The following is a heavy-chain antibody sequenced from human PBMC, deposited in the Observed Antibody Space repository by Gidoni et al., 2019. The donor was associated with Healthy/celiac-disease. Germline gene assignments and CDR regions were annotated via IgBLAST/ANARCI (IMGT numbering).Heavy chain of an antibody. J-gene: IGHJ5*02. CDR3: ARGGITIFWPFDP. CDR2: IYYSGST. V-gene: IGHV4-39*01. CDR1: GGSISSSSYY. Sequence: QLQLQESGPGLVKPSETLSLTCTVSGGSISSSSYYWGWIRQPPGKGLEWIGSIYYSGSTYYNPSRKSRVTISVDTSKNQFSLKLSSVTAADTAVYYCARGGITIFWPFDPWGQGTLVTVSS. D-gene: IGHD3-9*01.